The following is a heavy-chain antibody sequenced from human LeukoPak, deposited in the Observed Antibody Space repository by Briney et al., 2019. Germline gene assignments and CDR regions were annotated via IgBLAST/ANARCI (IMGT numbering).Heavy chain of an antibody. CDR3: ARGREAYCSSTSCYLMDV. D-gene: IGHD2-2*01. CDR1: GGTFSSYA. CDR2: IIPIFGTA. Sequence: GASVKVSCKASGGTFSSYAISWVRQAPGQGLEWMGGIIPIFGTANYAQKFQGRVTITADESTSTAYMELSSLRSEDTAVYYCARGREAYCSSTSCYLMDVWGQGTTVTVSS. J-gene: IGHJ6*02. V-gene: IGHV1-69*13.